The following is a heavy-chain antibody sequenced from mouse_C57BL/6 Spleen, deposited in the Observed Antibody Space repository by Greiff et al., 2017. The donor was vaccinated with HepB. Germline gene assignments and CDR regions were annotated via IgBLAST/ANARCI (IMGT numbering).Heavy chain of an antibody. V-gene: IGHV14-1*01. CDR3: TTSMVTRAWFAY. J-gene: IGHJ3*01. D-gene: IGHD2-2*01. Sequence: VQLQQSGAELVRPGASVKLSCTASGFNIKDYYMHWVKQRPEQGLEWIGRIDPEDGDTEYAPKFQGKATMTADTSSNTAYLQLSSLTSEDTAVYYCTTSMVTRAWFAYWGQGTLVTVSA. CDR1: GFNIKDYY. CDR2: IDPEDGDT.